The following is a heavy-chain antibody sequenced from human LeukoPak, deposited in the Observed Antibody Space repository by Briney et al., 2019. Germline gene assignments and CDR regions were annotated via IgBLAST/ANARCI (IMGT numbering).Heavy chain of an antibody. CDR3: AKDGGWGFNY. V-gene: IGHV3-30*02. CDR1: GFSFSGYG. Sequence: GGSLRLSCEASGFSFSGYGMHWVRQAPGRVLQWVAFIRNDGSNKYYADSVKGRFAISRDNSKNTLYLQMNSLRAEDTAVYYCAKDGGWGFNYWGQGTLVTVCS. D-gene: IGHD2-8*01. CDR2: IRNDGSNK. J-gene: IGHJ4*02.